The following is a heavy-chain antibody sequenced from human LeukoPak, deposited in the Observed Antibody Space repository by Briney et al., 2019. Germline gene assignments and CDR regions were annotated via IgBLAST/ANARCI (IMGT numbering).Heavy chain of an antibody. V-gene: IGHV4-34*01. D-gene: IGHD3-10*01. CDR3: ARYKFGYYGSGSYFDY. J-gene: IGHJ4*02. Sequence: PSETLSLTCAVYGGSFSGYYWSWIRQPPGKGLEWIGEINHSGSTNYNPSLKSRATISVDTSKNQFSLKLSSVTAADTAVYYCARYKFGYYGSGSYFDYWGQGTLVTVSS. CDR1: GGSFSGYY. CDR2: INHSGST.